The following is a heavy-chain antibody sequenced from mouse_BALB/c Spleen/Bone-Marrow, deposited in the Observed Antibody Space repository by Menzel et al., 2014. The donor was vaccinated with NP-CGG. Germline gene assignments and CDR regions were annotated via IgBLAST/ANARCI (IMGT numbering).Heavy chain of an antibody. CDR1: GYSFTGYY. CDR3: AKKKDGNHHLDY. Sequence: VVKTGASVKISCKASGYSFTGYYMHWIKQSHGKSLEWIGYISCYNGASGYNQKFKGKATFTVDTSSTIAYMQFNSLASESSAVDYCAKKKDGNHHLDYWGQGTTLTVSS. CDR2: ISCYNGAS. V-gene: IGHV1S34*01. D-gene: IGHD2-1*01. J-gene: IGHJ2*01.